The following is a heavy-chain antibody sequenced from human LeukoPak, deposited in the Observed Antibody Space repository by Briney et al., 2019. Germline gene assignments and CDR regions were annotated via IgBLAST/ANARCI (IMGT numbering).Heavy chain of an antibody. Sequence: ASVKVSCKASGYTFTGYYIHWVRQAPGQGLEWMGWINPNSGGTNYAQKFQGRVTMTRGTSITTAYMELSSLRSDDTAVYYCARECEGQDSNWFDPWGQGTLVTVSS. J-gene: IGHJ5*02. V-gene: IGHV1-2*02. CDR3: ARECEGQDSNWFDP. CDR1: GYTFTGYY. CDR2: INPNSGGT.